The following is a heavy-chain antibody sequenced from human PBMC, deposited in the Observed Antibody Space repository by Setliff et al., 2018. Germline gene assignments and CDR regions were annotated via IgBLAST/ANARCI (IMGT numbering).Heavy chain of an antibody. D-gene: IGHD4-17*01. J-gene: IGHJ4*02. CDR2: ISPYNGNT. CDR1: GYTFTGYG. V-gene: IGHV1-18*01. CDR3: SRLVRFCTTTACQRLSGDDY. Sequence: ASVKVSCKASGYTFTGYGVSWVRQAPGQGLEWVGWISPYNGNTYYAPKFQGRFIMTADTSTTTAYVELRSLRSGDTAIYYCSRLVRFCTTTACQRLSGDDYWGQGTLVTVSS.